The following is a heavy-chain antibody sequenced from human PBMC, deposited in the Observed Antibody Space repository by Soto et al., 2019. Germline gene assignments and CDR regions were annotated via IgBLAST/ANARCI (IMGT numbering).Heavy chain of an antibody. V-gene: IGHV1-18*01. D-gene: IGHD3-10*01. Sequence: QVQLVQSGVEVKKPGASVRVSCKASGYTFISYGISWLRQAPGQGPEWMGWLRTYNGNTNHAQKVPGRVTMTTDTSTRTASMELRSLRSADTAVYYCARDGSILCRSRGNWFDPLGQGTLVTVSS. J-gene: IGHJ5*02. CDR3: ARDGSILCRSRGNWFDP. CDR2: LRTYNGNT. CDR1: GYTFISYG.